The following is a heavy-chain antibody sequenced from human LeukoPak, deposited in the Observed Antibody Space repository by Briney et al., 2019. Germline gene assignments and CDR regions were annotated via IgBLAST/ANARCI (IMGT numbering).Heavy chain of an antibody. CDR3: ARALVYGDYRFDY. J-gene: IGHJ4*02. Sequence: GASVKVSCKASGYTFTGYYMHWVRQAPGQGLEWMGWINPNSGGTNYAQKFQGRVTMTRDTSISTAYMELSRLRSDDTAVYYCARALVYGDYRFDYWGQGTLVTVSS. D-gene: IGHD4-17*01. V-gene: IGHV1-2*02. CDR2: INPNSGGT. CDR1: GYTFTGYY.